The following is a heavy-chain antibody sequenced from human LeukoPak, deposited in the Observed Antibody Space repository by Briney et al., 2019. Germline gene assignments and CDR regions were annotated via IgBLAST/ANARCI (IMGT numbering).Heavy chain of an antibody. CDR1: GGSIGSTSYD. Sequence: PSETLSLTCTVSGGSIGSTSYDWGWIRQPPGKGLEWIGYIYYSGSTNYNPSLKSRVTISLDTSKNQFSLNLSSETAADTAVYYCARAYYYDSSLRGAFDIWGQGTMVTVSS. V-gene: IGHV4-61*05. CDR2: IYYSGST. CDR3: ARAYYYDSSLRGAFDI. D-gene: IGHD3-22*01. J-gene: IGHJ3*02.